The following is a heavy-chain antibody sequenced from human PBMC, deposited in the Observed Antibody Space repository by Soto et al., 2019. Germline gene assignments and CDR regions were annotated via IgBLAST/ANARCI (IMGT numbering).Heavy chain of an antibody. D-gene: IGHD3-3*01. CDR3: ARHYGVTQRITIFGVVIKQPQLFDY. J-gene: IGHJ4*02. CDR2: ISSSSSYI. Sequence: GGSLRLSCAASGFTFSSYSMNWVRQAPGKGLEWVSSISSSSSYIYYADSVKGRFTISRDNAKNSLYLQMNSLRAEDTAVYYCARHYGVTQRITIFGVVIKQPQLFDYWGQGTLVTVS. CDR1: GFTFSSYS. V-gene: IGHV3-21*01.